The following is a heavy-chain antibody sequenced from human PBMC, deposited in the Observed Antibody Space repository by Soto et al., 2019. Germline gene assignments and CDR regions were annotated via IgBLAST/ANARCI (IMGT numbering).Heavy chain of an antibody. Sequence: QVQLVESGGGVVQSGRSLRLSCAASGFTFSSYGIQWVRQAPGKGLEWVALISDDGSNKYYADSVKGRFTTSRDNSKNTLYPQMNSLRPEDTAVYYCAKERYGQLWLEDYGLDVWGQGTTVTVSS. J-gene: IGHJ6*02. CDR2: ISDDGSNK. V-gene: IGHV3-30*18. D-gene: IGHD3-10*01. CDR3: AKERYGQLWLEDYGLDV. CDR1: GFTFSSYG.